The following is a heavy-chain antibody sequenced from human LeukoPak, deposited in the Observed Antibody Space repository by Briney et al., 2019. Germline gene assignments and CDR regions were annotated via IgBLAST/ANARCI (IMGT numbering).Heavy chain of an antibody. CDR3: AKVKKRRTVLRYFDSYPSGVYFDY. CDR2: ISWNSGSI. V-gene: IGHV3-9*01. D-gene: IGHD3-9*01. Sequence: PGGSLRLSCAASGFTFDDYAMHWVRQAPGKGLEWVSGISWNSGSIGYADSVKGRFTISRDNAKNSLYLQMNSLRAEDTALYYCAKVKKRRTVLRYFDSYPSGVYFDYWGQGTLVTVSS. CDR1: GFTFDDYA. J-gene: IGHJ4*02.